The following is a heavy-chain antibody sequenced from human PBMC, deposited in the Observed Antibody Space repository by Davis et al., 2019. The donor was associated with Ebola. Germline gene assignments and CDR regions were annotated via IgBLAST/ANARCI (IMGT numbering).Heavy chain of an antibody. V-gene: IGHV1-18*04. D-gene: IGHD4-23*01. CDR1: GYTFTTYV. CDR3: ARVLPYGGVDY. CDR2: INVNNGNS. Sequence: AASVKVSCKASGYTFTTYVISWLRQAPGQGLEWMGWINVNNGNSHFAQKVQGRITMTTDTSTSTAYMELRSLRSDDTAVYYCARVLPYGGVDYWGQGTLVTVSS. J-gene: IGHJ4*02.